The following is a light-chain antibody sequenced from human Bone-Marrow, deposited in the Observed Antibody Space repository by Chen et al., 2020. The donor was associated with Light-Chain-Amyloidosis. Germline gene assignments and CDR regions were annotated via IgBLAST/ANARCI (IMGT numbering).Light chain of an antibody. J-gene: IGLJ3*02. CDR1: NIGSTS. Sequence: YVGAQPFSVSVAPGQPATTACGGSNIGSTSVNWYQQTPGQAPLLVVYDDSDRPSGSPERLSGSNSGNTATLTISRVEAGDEADYYCQVWDRSSDRPVFGGGTKLTVL. V-gene: IGLV3-21*02. CDR3: QVWDRSSDRPV. CDR2: DDS.